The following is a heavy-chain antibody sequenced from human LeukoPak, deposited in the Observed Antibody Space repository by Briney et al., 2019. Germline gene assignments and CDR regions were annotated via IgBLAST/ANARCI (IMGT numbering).Heavy chain of an antibody. V-gene: IGHV4-4*02. CDR3: ASRLRHLLGY. D-gene: IGHD3-16*01. CDR2: IFHSGST. Sequence: SETLSLPCAVSGGSISGSNWWSWVRQPPGKGLEWIGEIFHSGSTNYSPSLKSRVTISIDKSKNQFSLKLTSVTVADTAVYYCASRLRHLLGYWGQGNLVTVSS. CDR1: GGSISGSNW. J-gene: IGHJ4*02.